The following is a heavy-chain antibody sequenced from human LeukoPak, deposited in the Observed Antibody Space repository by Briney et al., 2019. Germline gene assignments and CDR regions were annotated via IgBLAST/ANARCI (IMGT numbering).Heavy chain of an antibody. Sequence: PSETLSLTCTVSGGSISTYYWSWLRQPPGKGLEWIGYIYYSGSTNYNPSLKSRVTISVDTSKNQFSLKLSSVTAADTAVYYCARAAPYYYDSSGYSAFDSWGQGTMVTVSA. J-gene: IGHJ3*02. CDR1: GGSISTYY. CDR2: IYYSGST. V-gene: IGHV4-59*01. D-gene: IGHD3-22*01. CDR3: ARAAPYYYDSSGYSAFDS.